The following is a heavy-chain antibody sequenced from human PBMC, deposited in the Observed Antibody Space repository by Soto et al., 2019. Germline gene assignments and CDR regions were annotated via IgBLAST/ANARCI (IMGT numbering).Heavy chain of an antibody. J-gene: IGHJ6*02. CDR3: ARDLPLNYYDRTYYYYPMDI. Sequence: SVKVSCKASGGTFSSQAFRWVRQAPGQGLEWMGGIVPFFRGTNYAQKFQGRITITADDSTSTTYMELSSLTSEDTAVYYCARDLPLNYYDRTYYYYPMDIWGQGTTVTVSS. CDR1: GGTFSSQA. V-gene: IGHV1-69*13. D-gene: IGHD3-22*01. CDR2: IVPFFRGT.